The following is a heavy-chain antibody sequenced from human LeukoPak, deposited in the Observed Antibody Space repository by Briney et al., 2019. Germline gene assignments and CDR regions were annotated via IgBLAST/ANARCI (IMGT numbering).Heavy chain of an antibody. CDR1: GLTFSSYW. J-gene: IGHJ4*02. D-gene: IGHD3-3*01. CDR3: TRDFDFPSAI. V-gene: IGHV3-74*01. Sequence: GGSLRLSCAASGLTFSSYWMHWVRQAPGKGLVWVSRINSDGSRTNYADSVKGRFTTSRDNAKNTLFLQMNSLRAEDTAVYYCTRDFDFPSAIWGQGTLVTVSS. CDR2: INSDGSRT.